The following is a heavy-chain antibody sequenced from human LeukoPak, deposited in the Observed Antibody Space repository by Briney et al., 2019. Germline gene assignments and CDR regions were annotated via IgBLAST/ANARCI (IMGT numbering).Heavy chain of an antibody. J-gene: IGHJ4*02. CDR2: ISGSGGSI. CDR1: GFTFSNYA. CDR3: ATELRDY. Sequence: GGSLRLSCGASGFTFSNYAMNWVRQAPGKVLEWVSTISGSGGSIYYADSVKGRFTISRDNSKNTLYLQMNSLRAEDTAVYYCATELRDYWGQGTLVTVSS. V-gene: IGHV3-23*01.